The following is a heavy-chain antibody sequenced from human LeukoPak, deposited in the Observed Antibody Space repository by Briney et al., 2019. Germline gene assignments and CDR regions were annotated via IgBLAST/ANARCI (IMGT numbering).Heavy chain of an antibody. CDR2: ISSSSSYI. CDR1: GFNFDDYA. D-gene: IGHD3-9*01. J-gene: IGHJ6*02. CDR3: ARDVGITINYRMDV. Sequence: GALRLSCAVSGFNFDDYAMHWVRQAPGGALEWVSSISSSSSYIYYADSVKGRFTISRDNAKNSLYLQMNSLRAEDTAVYYCARDVGITINYRMDVWGQGTTVTVSS. V-gene: IGHV3-21*01.